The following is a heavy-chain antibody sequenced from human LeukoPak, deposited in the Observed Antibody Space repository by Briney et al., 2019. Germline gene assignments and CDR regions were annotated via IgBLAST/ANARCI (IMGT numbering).Heavy chain of an antibody. CDR3: ARQRVWGSYRFTQDAFDI. D-gene: IGHD3-16*02. V-gene: IGHV3-66*04. Sequence: GGSLRLSCAASGFTVSSNYMSWVRQAPGKGLEWVSVIYSGGSTYYADSVKGRFTISRDNSKNTLYLQMNSLRAEDTAVYYCARQRVWGSYRFTQDAFDIWGQGTMVTVSS. CDR1: GFTVSSNY. CDR2: IYSGGST. J-gene: IGHJ3*02.